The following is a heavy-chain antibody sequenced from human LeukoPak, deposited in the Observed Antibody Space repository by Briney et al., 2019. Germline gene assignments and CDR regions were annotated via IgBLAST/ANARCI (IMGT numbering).Heavy chain of an antibody. V-gene: IGHV1-2*06. D-gene: IGHD5-12*01. CDR3: ARGDVDIVATTVFDY. CDR1: GYTFTDHY. J-gene: IGHJ4*02. CDR2: INPNSGAA. Sequence: ASVKVSCKASGYTFTDHYMHWVRQAPGQGLEWMGRINPNSGAANYAQKFQGRVTMTRDASISTAYMELSRLTSDDTAVYYCARGDVDIVATTVFDYWGQGTLVTVSS.